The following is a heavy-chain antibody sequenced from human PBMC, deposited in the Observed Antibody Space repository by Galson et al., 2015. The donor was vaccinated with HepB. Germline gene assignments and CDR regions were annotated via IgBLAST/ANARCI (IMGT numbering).Heavy chain of an antibody. CDR1: GFTFSSYA. D-gene: IGHD2-2*03. CDR3: ARVDIVVVPALDY. CDR2: ISYDGSNK. V-gene: IGHV3-30-3*01. Sequence: SLRLSCAASGFTFSSYAMHWVRQAPGKGLEWVAVISYDGSNKYYADSVKGRFTISRDNSKNTLYLQMNSLRAEDTAVYYCARVDIVVVPALDYWGQGTLVTVSS. J-gene: IGHJ4*02.